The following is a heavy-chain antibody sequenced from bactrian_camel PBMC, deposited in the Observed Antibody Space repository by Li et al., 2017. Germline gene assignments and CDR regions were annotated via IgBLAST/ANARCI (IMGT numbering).Heavy chain of an antibody. D-gene: IGHD6*01. CDR2: IDKDGST. J-gene: IGHJ4*01. CDR3: MAERFSGLNVFMEYGGSW. Sequence: HVQLVESGGGSVQAGGSLRLSCGGLQYTYNHRIWGWIRQGPGKEREGVAIIDKDGSTFYIDSVKGRFTISHDKASNTVYLQMDNLQPEDTAMYQCMAERFSGLNVFMEYGGSWRGPGTQVTVS. CDR1: QYTYNHRI. V-gene: IGHV3S9*01.